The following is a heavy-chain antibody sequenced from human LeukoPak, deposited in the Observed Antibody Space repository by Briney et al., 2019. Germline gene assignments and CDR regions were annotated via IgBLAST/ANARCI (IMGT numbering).Heavy chain of an antibody. Sequence: GGSLRLSCAASGFTFDDYAMHWVRQAPGKGLEWVSGISWNSGSIGYADSVKGRFTISRDNAKNSLYLQMNSLRAEGTALYYCAKDRELLRSYAFDIWGQGTMVTVSS. D-gene: IGHD1-26*01. CDR1: GFTFDDYA. J-gene: IGHJ3*02. V-gene: IGHV3-9*01. CDR3: AKDRELLRSYAFDI. CDR2: ISWNSGSI.